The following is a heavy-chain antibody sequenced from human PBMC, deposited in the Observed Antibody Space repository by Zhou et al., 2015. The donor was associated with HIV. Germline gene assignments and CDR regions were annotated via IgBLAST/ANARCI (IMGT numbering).Heavy chain of an antibody. D-gene: IGHD4-17*01. CDR3: ARFTPVTTD. Sequence: QVQLVQSGAEVKKPGASVKVSCKASGYTFTDYDMHWVRQAPGQGLEWMGWVNPKTGGINYAQKFKGRVTMTRDKSINTVYMELIRLKSGDTAVYFCARFTPVTTDWGQGTLVIVSS. CDR1: GYTFTDYD. J-gene: IGHJ4*02. V-gene: IGHV1-2*02. CDR2: VNPKTGGI.